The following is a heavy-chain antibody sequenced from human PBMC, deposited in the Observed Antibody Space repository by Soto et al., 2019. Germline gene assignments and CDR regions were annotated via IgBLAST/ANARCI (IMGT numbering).Heavy chain of an antibody. D-gene: IGHD6-19*01. CDR3: ARPLQWLPRRNYYYGMDV. V-gene: IGHV1-69*02. CDR1: GGTFSSYT. Sequence: ASVKVSCKASGGTFSSYTISWVRQAPGQGLEWMGRIIPILGIANYAQKFQGRVTITADKSTSTAYMELSSLRSEDTAVYYCARPLQWLPRRNYYYGMDVWGQGTTVTVSS. J-gene: IGHJ6*02. CDR2: IIPILGIA.